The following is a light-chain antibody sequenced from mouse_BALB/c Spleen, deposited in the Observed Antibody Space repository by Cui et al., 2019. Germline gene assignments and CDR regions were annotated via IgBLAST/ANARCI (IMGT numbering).Light chain of an antibody. V-gene: IGKV14-111*01. CDR1: QDINSY. J-gene: IGKJ2*01. CDR2: RAN. Sequence: DIKMTQSPSSMYASLGERVTITSKASQDINSYLSWFQQKPGKSPKTLIYRANRLVDGVPSRFSGSGSGQDYSLTISSLEYEDMGIYYCLQYDEFPPTFGGGTKLEIK. CDR3: LQYDEFPPT.